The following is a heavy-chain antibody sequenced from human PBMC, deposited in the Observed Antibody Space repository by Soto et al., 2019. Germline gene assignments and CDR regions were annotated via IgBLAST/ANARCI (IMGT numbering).Heavy chain of an antibody. CDR2: ISAYNGNT. D-gene: IGHD6-13*01. CDR3: ARAPRSSWYAP. J-gene: IGHJ5*02. Sequence: QVQLVQSGAEVKKPGASVKVSCKASGYTFTSYGISWVRQAPGQGLEWMGWISAYNGNTNYAQKLQGRVTMTTDTSTRTGYMGLRSLRSDETAVYYCARAPRSSWYAPWGQGTLVAVSS. CDR1: GYTFTSYG. V-gene: IGHV1-18*01.